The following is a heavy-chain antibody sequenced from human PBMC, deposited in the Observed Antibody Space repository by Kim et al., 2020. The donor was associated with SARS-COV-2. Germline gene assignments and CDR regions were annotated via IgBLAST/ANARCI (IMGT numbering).Heavy chain of an antibody. J-gene: IGHJ4*02. CDR2: ISSNGGST. Sequence: GGSLRLSCAASGFTFSSYAMHWVRQTPGKGLEYVSAISSNGGSTYYSNSVKGRFTISRDNSENTLYLQMGSLRAEDMAVYYCARVGGGTLVYFDYWGQGTLVTVSS. CDR3: ARVGGGTLVYFDY. D-gene: IGHD1-26*01. CDR1: GFTFSSYA. V-gene: IGHV3-64*01.